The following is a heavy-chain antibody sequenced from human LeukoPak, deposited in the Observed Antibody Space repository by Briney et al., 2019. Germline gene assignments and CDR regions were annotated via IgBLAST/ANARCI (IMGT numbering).Heavy chain of an antibody. D-gene: IGHD3-22*01. Sequence: ASVKVSCKTSGYTFNAYYMHWVRQAPGQGLEWMGWINPNSGGTNYAQKFQGRVTMTRDTSISTAYMELSRLRSDDTAVYYCAMATYDSSGYYMYWGQGTLVTVSP. J-gene: IGHJ4*02. CDR1: GYTFNAYY. CDR3: AMATYDSSGYYMY. V-gene: IGHV1-2*02. CDR2: INPNSGGT.